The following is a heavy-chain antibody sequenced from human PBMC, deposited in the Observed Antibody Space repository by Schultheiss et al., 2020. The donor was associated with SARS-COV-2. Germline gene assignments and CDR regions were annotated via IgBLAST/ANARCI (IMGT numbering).Heavy chain of an antibody. CDR2: IRSKANSYAT. J-gene: IGHJ4*02. V-gene: IGHV3-73*01. CDR3: AKDPVYSPPDY. D-gene: IGHD5-12*01. Sequence: GESLKISCAASGFTFSGSAMHWVRQASGKGLEWVGRIRSKANSYATAYAASVKGRFTISRDDSKNTLYLQMNSLRAEDTAVYYCAKDPVYSPPDYWGQGTLVTVSS. CDR1: GFTFSGSA.